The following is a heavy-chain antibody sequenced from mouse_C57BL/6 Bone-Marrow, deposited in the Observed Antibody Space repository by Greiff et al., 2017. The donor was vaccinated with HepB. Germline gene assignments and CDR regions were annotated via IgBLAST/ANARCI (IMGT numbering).Heavy chain of an antibody. CDR2: IRSKSNNYAT. Sequence: EVQLQESGGGLVQPKGSLKLSCAASGFSFNTYAMNWVRQAPGKGLEWVARIRSKSNNYATYYADSVKDRFTISRDDSESMLYLQMNNLKTEDTAMYYCDYYGPWFAYWGQGTLVTVSA. J-gene: IGHJ3*01. CDR3: DYYGPWFAY. D-gene: IGHD1-1*01. V-gene: IGHV10-1*01. CDR1: GFSFNTYA.